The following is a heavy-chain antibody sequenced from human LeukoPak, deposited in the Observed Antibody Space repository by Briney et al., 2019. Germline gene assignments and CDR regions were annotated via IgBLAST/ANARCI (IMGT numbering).Heavy chain of an antibody. CDR3: ARPHSGSALAFDI. CDR1: GGSISSYY. D-gene: IGHD1-26*01. Sequence: PSETLSLTCTVSGGSISSYYWSWIRQPPGKGLEWIGYIYYSGSTNYNPSLKSRVTISVDTSKNQFSLKLSSVTAADTAVYYCARPHSGSALAFDIWAKGQWSPSLQ. J-gene: IGHJ3*02. V-gene: IGHV4-59*08. CDR2: IYYSGST.